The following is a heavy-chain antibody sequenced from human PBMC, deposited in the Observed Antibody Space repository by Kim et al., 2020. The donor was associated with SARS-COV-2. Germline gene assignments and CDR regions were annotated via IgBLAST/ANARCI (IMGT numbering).Heavy chain of an antibody. CDR3: AGTSGRGYVFG. CDR1: GGSFSDYS. D-gene: IGHD5-18*01. V-gene: IGHV4-34*01. Sequence: SETLSLTCAVYGGSFSDYSWSWIRQSPEKGLEWIGEVSHSGDTNYNPSLSSRVTISVDTSKNQFSLKVNSVTAADMAVYFCAGTSGRGYVFGRGEGTTSTVSS. J-gene: IGHJ6*04. CDR2: VSHSGDT.